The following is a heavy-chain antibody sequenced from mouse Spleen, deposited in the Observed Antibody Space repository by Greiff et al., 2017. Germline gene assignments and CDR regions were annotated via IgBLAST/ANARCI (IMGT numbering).Heavy chain of an antibody. J-gene: IGHJ4*01. CDR1: GYAFTNYL. CDR2: INPGSGGT. CDR3: ARSLLYDGYYDAMDY. Sequence: QVQLKQSGAELVRPGTSVKVSCKASGYAFTNYLIEWVKQRPGQGLEWIGVINPGSGGTNYNEKFKGKATLTADKSSSTAYMQLSSLTSEDSAVYFCARSLLYDGYYDAMDYWGQGTSVTVSS. D-gene: IGHD2-3*01. V-gene: IGHV1-54*01.